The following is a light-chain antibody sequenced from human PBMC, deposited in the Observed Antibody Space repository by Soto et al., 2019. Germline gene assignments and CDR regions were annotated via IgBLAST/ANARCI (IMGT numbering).Light chain of an antibody. CDR2: LNIDGSH. Sequence: QSVLTQSPSASASLGASVKLTCTLSSGHSSYAIAWHQQPTEKGPRYLMNLNIDGSHSKGDGIPDRFSGSSSGAERYLTISSLQSEDEADYYCQTWVTGIVVFGGGTKL. V-gene: IGLV4-69*01. CDR3: QTWVTGIVV. CDR1: SGHSSYA. J-gene: IGLJ2*01.